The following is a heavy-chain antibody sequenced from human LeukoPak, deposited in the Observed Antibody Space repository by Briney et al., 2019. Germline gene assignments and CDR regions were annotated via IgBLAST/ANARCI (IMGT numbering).Heavy chain of an antibody. CDR3: TRESGAFYPFGF. CDR2: VLQNRAT. D-gene: IGHD1-26*01. Sequence: AETLSLTCAVSGGSIMTTNWWRWVRQPPGTGLGWIGDVLQNRATNYNPSLERRVSMSIDTSNNQMSLKLTSVTAADTAFYYCTRESGAFYPFGFWGQGTLVTVSS. J-gene: IGHJ4*02. V-gene: IGHV4-4*02. CDR1: GGSIMTTNW.